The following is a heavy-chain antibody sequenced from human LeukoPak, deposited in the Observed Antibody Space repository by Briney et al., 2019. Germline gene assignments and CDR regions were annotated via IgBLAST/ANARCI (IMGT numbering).Heavy chain of an antibody. J-gene: IGHJ4*02. D-gene: IGHD6-19*01. CDR1: GFNFSIYE. CDR2: INSGSTLM. Sequence: PGGSLRLSCTASGFNFSIYEMNWVRQAPGKGLEWVSYINSGSTLMYYAHSVKGRFTISRDNSKNTLYLQMNSLRAEDTAVYYCAKDQGYSSGWSSFDYWGQGTLVTVSS. V-gene: IGHV3-48*01. CDR3: AKDQGYSSGWSSFDY.